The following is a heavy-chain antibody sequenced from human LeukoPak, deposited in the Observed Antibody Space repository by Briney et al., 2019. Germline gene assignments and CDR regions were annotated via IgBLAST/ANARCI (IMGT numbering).Heavy chain of an antibody. CDR1: GYTFTGYY. CDR3: ARMVFGGGVTGAFDI. J-gene: IGHJ3*02. CDR2: INPNSGGT. V-gene: IGHV1-2*02. Sequence: GASVKVSCKASGYTFTGYYMHWVRQAPGQGLEWMGWINPNSGGTNYAQKFQGRVTMTRDTSISTAYMELSRLRSDDTAVYYCARMVFGGGVTGAFDIWGQGTMVTVSS. D-gene: IGHD3-16*01.